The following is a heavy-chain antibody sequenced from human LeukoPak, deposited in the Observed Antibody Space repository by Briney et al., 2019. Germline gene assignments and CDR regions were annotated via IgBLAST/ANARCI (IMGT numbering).Heavy chain of an antibody. Sequence: GASVKVSCKASGYTFTSYDINWVRQATGQGLEWMEWMNPNSGNTLYAQKFQGRVTITRNTSISTVYMELSRLRSEDTAVYYCARGRARRNSGYDYTIDYWGQGTLVTVSS. V-gene: IGHV1-8*03. J-gene: IGHJ4*02. CDR3: ARGRARRNSGYDYTIDY. D-gene: IGHD5-12*01. CDR1: GYTFTSYD. CDR2: MNPNSGNT.